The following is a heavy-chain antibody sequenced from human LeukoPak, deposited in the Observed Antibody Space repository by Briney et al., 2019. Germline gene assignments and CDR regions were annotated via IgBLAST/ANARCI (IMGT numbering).Heavy chain of an antibody. V-gene: IGHV3-48*04. Sequence: GGSLRLSCAASGFIFSTYNMNWVRQVPGKGLEWVSYISSSGNTEYYTDSVKGRFTISRDNAKNSLYLQMNSLRAEDTAVYYCARAQNYDYVWGSYRYKIYYFDYWGQGTLVTVSS. D-gene: IGHD3-16*02. J-gene: IGHJ4*02. CDR3: ARAQNYDYVWGSYRYKIYYFDY. CDR1: GFIFSTYN. CDR2: ISSSGNTE.